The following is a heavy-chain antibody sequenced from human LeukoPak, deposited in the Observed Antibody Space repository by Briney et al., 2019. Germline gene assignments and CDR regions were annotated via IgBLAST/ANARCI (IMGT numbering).Heavy chain of an antibody. CDR2: ISSSSSYI. V-gene: IGHV3-21*01. Sequence: GGSLRLSCAASGFTFSSYSMNWVRQAPGKGLEWVSSISSSSSYIYYADSVKGRFTISRGNAKNSLYLQMNSLRAEDTAVYYCASAYSSSSPVDYWGQGTLVTVSS. J-gene: IGHJ4*02. CDR1: GFTFSSYS. D-gene: IGHD6-6*01. CDR3: ASAYSSSSPVDY.